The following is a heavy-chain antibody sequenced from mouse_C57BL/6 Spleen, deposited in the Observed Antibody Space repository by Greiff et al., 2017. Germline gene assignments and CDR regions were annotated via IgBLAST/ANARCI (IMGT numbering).Heavy chain of an antibody. CDR1: GYSFTGYY. Sequence: EVQLQQSGPELVKPGASVKISCKASGYSFTGYYMNWVKQSPEKSLEWIGEINPSTSGTTYNQKFKAKATLTVDKSSSTAYMQLKSLTSEDSAVYYCARSSMTTVVATDYWGQGTTLTVSS. J-gene: IGHJ2*01. CDR2: INPSTSGT. CDR3: ARSSMTTVVATDY. D-gene: IGHD1-1*01. V-gene: IGHV1-42*01.